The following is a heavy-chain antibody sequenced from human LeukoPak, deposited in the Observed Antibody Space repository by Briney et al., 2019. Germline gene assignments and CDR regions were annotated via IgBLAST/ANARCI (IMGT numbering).Heavy chain of an antibody. CDR3: AIDSGQQLVPLEGGYYYYGMDV. Sequence: SETLSLTCTVSGGSVSSGSYYWSWIRQPPGKGLEWIGYIYYSGSTYYNPSLKSRVTISVDTSKNQFSLKLSSVTAADTAVYYGAIDSGQQLVPLEGGYYYYGMDVWGKGTTVTVSS. J-gene: IGHJ6*04. CDR1: GGSVSSGSYY. D-gene: IGHD6-13*01. V-gene: IGHV4-61*01. CDR2: IYYSGST.